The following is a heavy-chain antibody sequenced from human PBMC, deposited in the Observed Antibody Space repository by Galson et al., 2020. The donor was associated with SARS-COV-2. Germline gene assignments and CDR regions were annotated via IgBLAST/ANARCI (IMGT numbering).Heavy chain of an antibody. CDR3: ARQFPGYSSTWTYAMDV. D-gene: IGHD6-13*01. Sequence: GESLKISCKASGYTFNAYHLHWVRQAPGQALEWMGWIIPTTGDTKLAQKFQGLVTLTTDTSISTGYMELRSLTSDDTAMYYCARQFPGYSSTWTYAMDVWGQGTPVTVSS. V-gene: IGHV1-2*02. CDR1: GYTFNAYH. CDR2: IIPTTGDT. J-gene: IGHJ6*02.